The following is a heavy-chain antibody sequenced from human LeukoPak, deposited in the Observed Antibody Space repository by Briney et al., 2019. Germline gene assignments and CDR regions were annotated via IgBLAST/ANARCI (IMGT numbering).Heavy chain of an antibody. Sequence: GGSLRLSCAASGFTFSSYAMSWVRQAPWKGLEWVSAISGSGGSTYYADSVKGRFTISRDNSKNTLYLQMNTLRAEDTAVYFCARALTGDFDAFDIWGQGTMVTVSS. J-gene: IGHJ3*02. CDR2: ISGSGGST. V-gene: IGHV3-23*01. D-gene: IGHD3-9*01. CDR1: GFTFSSYA. CDR3: ARALTGDFDAFDI.